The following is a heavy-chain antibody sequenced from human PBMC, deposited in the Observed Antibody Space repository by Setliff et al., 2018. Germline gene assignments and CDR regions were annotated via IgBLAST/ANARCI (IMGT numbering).Heavy chain of an antibody. CDR3: AREGVDTRSSTDYRYYMDV. V-gene: IGHV1-46*01. CDR2: INPSGGLT. Sequence: ASVKVSCKASGYTLTNYYMHWVRQAPGQGLEWMGIINPSGGLTSYAQSLQARVSMTRDTSTSTAYRELSSLTSADTAVYYCAREGVDTRSSTDYRYYMDVWGKGTTVTVSS. J-gene: IGHJ6*03. CDR1: GYTLTNYY. D-gene: IGHD5-18*01.